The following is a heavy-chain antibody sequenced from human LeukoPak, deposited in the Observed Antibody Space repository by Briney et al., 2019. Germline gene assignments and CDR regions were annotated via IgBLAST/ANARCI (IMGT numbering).Heavy chain of an antibody. V-gene: IGHV3-21*01. J-gene: IGHJ4*02. CDR2: ISSSSSYI. Sequence: PGGSLRLSCAASGFTFSSYSMNWVRQAPGKGLEWVSSISSSSSYIYYADSVKGRFTISRDNAKNSLYLQMNSLRAEDTAVYYCARWGPTIRGVQNNWGRGTLVTVSS. CDR3: ARWGPTIRGVQNN. D-gene: IGHD3-10*01. CDR1: GFTFSSYS.